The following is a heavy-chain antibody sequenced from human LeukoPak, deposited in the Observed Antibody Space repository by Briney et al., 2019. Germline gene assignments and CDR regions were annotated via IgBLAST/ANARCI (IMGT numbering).Heavy chain of an antibody. CDR3: ARSSSSSLGRAYDI. CDR2: IYTSVTT. J-gene: IGHJ3*02. CDR1: GGSISNYF. V-gene: IGHV4-4*07. D-gene: IGHD2-2*01. Sequence: SETLSLTCNVSGGSISNYFWTWIRQPAGKGLEWIGRIYTSVTTNYNPSLKSRVNMSLDTSTSQFSLTMNSVTAADTAIYFCARSSSSSLGRAYDIWGQGTMVTVSS.